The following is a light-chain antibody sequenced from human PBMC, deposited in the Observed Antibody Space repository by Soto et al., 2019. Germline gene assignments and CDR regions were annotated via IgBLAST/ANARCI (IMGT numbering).Light chain of an antibody. J-gene: IGKJ4*01. CDR2: DAS. CDR3: QQRSNWPRT. V-gene: IGKV3-11*01. CDR1: QSVSSC. Sequence: DIVLTQSPATLSLSPGERATLSCRASQSVSSCLAWYQQKPGQAPRLLIYDASNRATGIPARFSGSGSGTDFTLTISSLEPDDVAVYYCQQRSNWPRTFGGGTKVEIK.